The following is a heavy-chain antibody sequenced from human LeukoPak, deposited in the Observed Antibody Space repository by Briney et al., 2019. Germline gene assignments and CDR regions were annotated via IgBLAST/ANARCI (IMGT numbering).Heavy chain of an antibody. CDR3: AKDSDGSGSYSFDY. D-gene: IGHD3-10*01. V-gene: IGHV3-23*01. CDR1: GFTFSNYA. Sequence: HTGGSLRLSCAASGFTFSNYAMSWVRQAPGKGLAWVSSISSIGTSTYYADSVKGRFTISRDNSKNTLYLQMNSLRAEDTAVYYCAKDSDGSGSYSFDYWGQGTLVTLSP. CDR2: ISSIGTST. J-gene: IGHJ4*02.